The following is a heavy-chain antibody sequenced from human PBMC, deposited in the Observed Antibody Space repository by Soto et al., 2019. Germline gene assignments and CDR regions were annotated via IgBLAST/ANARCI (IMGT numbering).Heavy chain of an antibody. V-gene: IGHV3-23*01. CDR3: AKNQPSWATRAAFDY. CDR1: GFTFSNYA. CDR2: ISGGSGDST. Sequence: EAQLLESGGGLVQPGGSLRLSCAASGFTFSNYAMNWVRQAPGKGLEWVSGISGGSGDSTFYADSVKGRFTISRDNSKNTLHLQMNGLRTEDTAVYYCAKNQPSWATRAAFDYWGQGTLVTVSS. J-gene: IGHJ4*02. D-gene: IGHD2-2*01.